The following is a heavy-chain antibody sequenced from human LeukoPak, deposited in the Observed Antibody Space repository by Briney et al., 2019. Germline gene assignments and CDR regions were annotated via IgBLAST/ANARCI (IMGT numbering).Heavy chain of an antibody. Sequence: SETLSLTCAVYGGSFSGYYWSWIRQPPGKGLEWIGEINHSRSTNYNPSLKSRVTISIDTSKNQFSLKLSSVSAADTAVYYCARRGPPRTLLRGVKSGWFDPWGQGTLVTVSS. CDR2: INHSRST. D-gene: IGHD3-10*01. CDR1: GGSFSGYY. J-gene: IGHJ5*02. CDR3: ARRGPPRTLLRGVKSGWFDP. V-gene: IGHV4-34*01.